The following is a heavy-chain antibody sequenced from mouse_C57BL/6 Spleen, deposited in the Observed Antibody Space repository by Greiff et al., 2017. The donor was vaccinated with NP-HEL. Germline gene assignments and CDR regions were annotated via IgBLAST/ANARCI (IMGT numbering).Heavy chain of an antibody. CDR3: ARWELGRYFDV. CDR1: GYAFSSYW. CDR2: IYPGDGDT. D-gene: IGHD4-1*01. Sequence: QVQLQQSGAELVKPGASVKISCKASGYAFSSYWMNWVKQRPGKGLEWIGQIYPGDGDTNYNGKFKGKATLTADKSSSTAYMQLSSLASEDSAVYFCARWELGRYFDVWGTGTTVTVSS. J-gene: IGHJ1*03. V-gene: IGHV1-80*01.